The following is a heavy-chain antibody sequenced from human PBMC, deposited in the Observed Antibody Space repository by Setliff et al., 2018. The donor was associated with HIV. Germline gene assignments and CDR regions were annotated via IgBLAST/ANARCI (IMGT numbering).Heavy chain of an antibody. V-gene: IGHV1-2*02. CDR1: GYTFTDYY. CDR3: ARAIAWGGSWFDP. Sequence: ASVKVSCKASGYTFTDYYIHWVRQAPGQGLEWMGWINPKSGNTKYAQKFQDRVTMTRDTSISTAYMELSRLTSDDTAVYYCARAIAWGGSWFDPWGPGTLVTVSS. CDR2: INPKSGNT. J-gene: IGHJ5*02. D-gene: IGHD1-26*01.